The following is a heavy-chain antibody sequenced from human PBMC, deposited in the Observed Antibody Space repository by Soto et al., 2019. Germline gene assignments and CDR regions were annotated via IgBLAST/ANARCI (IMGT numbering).Heavy chain of an antibody. CDR1: GGSISSSSYY. CDR2: IYYSGST. J-gene: IGHJ5*02. V-gene: IGHV4-39*01. D-gene: IGHD2-2*01. Sequence: QLQLQESGPGLVKPSETLSLTCTVSGGSISSSSYYWGWIRQPPGKGLEWIGSIYYSGSTYYNPSLKSRVTISVDTSKNQFSLKLSSVTAADTAVYYCARRVPAASANWFDPWGQGTLVTVSS. CDR3: ARRVPAASANWFDP.